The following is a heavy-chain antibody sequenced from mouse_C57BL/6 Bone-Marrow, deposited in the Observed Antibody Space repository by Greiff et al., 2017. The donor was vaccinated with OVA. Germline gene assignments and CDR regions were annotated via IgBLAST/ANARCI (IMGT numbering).Heavy chain of an antibody. Sequence: VKLVESGPGLVQPSQSLSITCTVSGFSLTSYGVHWVRQSPGKGLEWLGVIWRGGSTDYNAAFMSRLSITKDNSKSQVFFKMNSLQADDTAIYYCAKKLDYDAGFAYWGQGTLVTVSA. CDR1: GFSLTSYG. CDR2: IWRGGST. J-gene: IGHJ3*01. D-gene: IGHD2-4*01. V-gene: IGHV2-5*01. CDR3: AKKLDYDAGFAY.